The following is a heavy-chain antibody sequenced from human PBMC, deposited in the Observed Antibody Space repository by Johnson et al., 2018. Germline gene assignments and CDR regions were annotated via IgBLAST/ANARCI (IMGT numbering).Heavy chain of an antibody. CDR1: GGTFSSDA. D-gene: IGHD3-3*01. V-gene: IGHV1-69*12. Sequence: QVQLVQSGAEVKKXGSSVKVXCKASGGTFSSDAISWVRQAPGQGLEWMGGIIPIFGPANYAQKFQGRVTITADESTSTAYMELSSLRSEDTAVYYCARDRTSIKSGPAEYFQHWGQGTLVTVSS. CDR3: ARDRTSIKSGPAEYFQH. J-gene: IGHJ1*01. CDR2: IIPIFGPA.